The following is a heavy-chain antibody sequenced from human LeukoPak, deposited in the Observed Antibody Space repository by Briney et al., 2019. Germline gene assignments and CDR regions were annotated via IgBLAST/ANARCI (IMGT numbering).Heavy chain of an antibody. V-gene: IGHV4-59*01. Sequence: PSETLSLTCTVSGGSISSYYWSWIRQPPGKGLEWIGYIYYSGSTNYNPSLKSRVTISVDTSKNQFSLKLSSVTAADTAVYYCARVKLQDDSSGYDAFDIWGQGTMVTVSS. J-gene: IGHJ3*02. CDR2: IYYSGST. CDR3: ARVKLQDDSSGYDAFDI. D-gene: IGHD3-22*01. CDR1: GGSISSYY.